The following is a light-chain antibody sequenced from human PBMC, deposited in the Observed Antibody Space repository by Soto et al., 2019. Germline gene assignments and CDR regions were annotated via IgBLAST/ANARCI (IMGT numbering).Light chain of an antibody. CDR3: QQYDNFRVT. J-gene: IGKJ3*01. Sequence: DLQMTQSPSSLSASIGDRVTISCHASEDISHYVNWYQQQPGKAPKLLIYDGYELQTGVPSRFSGSGSKTDFSLTISSLHPEDFASYYCQQYDNFRVTFRPATIVDLK. V-gene: IGKV1-33*01. CDR2: DGY. CDR1: EDISHY.